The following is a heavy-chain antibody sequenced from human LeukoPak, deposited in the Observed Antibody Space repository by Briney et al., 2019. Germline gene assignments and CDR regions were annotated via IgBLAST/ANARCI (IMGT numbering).Heavy chain of an antibody. CDR3: ARNLGELRSWFDP. CDR1: GGTFSSYA. Sequence: SVKVSRKASGGTFSSYAISWVRQAPGQGLEWMGGIIPIFGTANYAQKFQGRVTITADESTSTAYMELSSLRSEDTAVYYCARNLGELRSWFDPWGQGTLVTVSS. V-gene: IGHV1-69*13. J-gene: IGHJ5*02. CDR2: IIPIFGTA. D-gene: IGHD1-7*01.